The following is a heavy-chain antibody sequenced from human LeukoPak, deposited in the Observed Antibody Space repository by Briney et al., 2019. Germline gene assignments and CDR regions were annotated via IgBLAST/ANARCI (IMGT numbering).Heavy chain of an antibody. V-gene: IGHV5-51*01. Sequence: RGESLKISCKAGVYSFTSYWNGWGRQMPGKVLEWMGIIYPGDSDTRYSPSFQGQVTTSANKSITTALLMYSSLKASDTAMYYCARNRLDSSGYKSDYYYMDVWGKGNTVTVSS. J-gene: IGHJ6*03. CDR2: IYPGDSDT. CDR3: ARNRLDSSGYKSDYYYMDV. CDR1: VYSFTSYW. D-gene: IGHD3-22*01.